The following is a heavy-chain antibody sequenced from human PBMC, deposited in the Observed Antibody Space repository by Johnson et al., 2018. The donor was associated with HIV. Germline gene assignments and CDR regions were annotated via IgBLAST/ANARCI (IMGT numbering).Heavy chain of an antibody. CDR1: GFTFSSYD. CDR3: ARVMYGGSSKSAAFDI. CDR2: IGTAGDT. J-gene: IGHJ3*02. Sequence: VQLVESGGGLVQPGGSLRLSCAASGFTFSSYDMHWVRHATGKGLEWVSAIGTAGDTYYQGSVKGRFPNSRENAKNSLYLQMNRLRAVDTAVYYCARVMYGGSSKSAAFDIWGQGTMVTVSS. V-gene: IGHV3-13*01. D-gene: IGHD1-26*01.